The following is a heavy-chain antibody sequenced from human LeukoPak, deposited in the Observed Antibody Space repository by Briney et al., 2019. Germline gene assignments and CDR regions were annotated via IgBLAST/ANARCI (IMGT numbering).Heavy chain of an antibody. CDR3: ARDRDIVVVPAAPGAFDI. CDR2: ISSSSSYI. D-gene: IGHD2-2*01. Sequence: PGGCLRLSCAVSGFTFSDSHMTWVRQAPGKGLEWVSSISSSSSYIYYADSVKGRFTISRDSAKNSLYLQMNSLRAEDTAVYYCARDRDIVVVPAAPGAFDIWGQGTMVTVSS. V-gene: IGHV3-21*01. CDR1: GFTFSDSH. J-gene: IGHJ3*02.